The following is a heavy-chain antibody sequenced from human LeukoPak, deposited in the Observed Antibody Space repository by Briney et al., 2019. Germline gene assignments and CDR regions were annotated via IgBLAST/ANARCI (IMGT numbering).Heavy chain of an antibody. CDR2: IYYIGST. CDR1: GDSISSYY. CDR3: ARDYAFDT. V-gene: IGHV4-59*01. Sequence: SETLSLTCTVSGDSISSYYWSWIRQPPGKGLEWIGYIYYIGSTNYNPSLKSRVTISIDTSKNQFSLKLSSVTAADTAVYYCARDYAFDTWGQGTMVTVSS. J-gene: IGHJ3*02.